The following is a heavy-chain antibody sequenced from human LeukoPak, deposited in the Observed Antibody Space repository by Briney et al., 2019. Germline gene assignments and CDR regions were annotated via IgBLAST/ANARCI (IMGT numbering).Heavy chain of an antibody. Sequence: SETLSLTCAVYGGSFSGYYWSWIRQPPGKGLEWIGEINRSGSTNYNPSLKSRVTISVDTSKNQFSLKLSSVTAADTAVYYCARSTGDVREYYFDYWGQGTLVTVSS. J-gene: IGHJ4*02. D-gene: IGHD7-27*01. V-gene: IGHV4-34*01. CDR3: ARSTGDVREYYFDY. CDR1: GGSFSGYY. CDR2: INRSGST.